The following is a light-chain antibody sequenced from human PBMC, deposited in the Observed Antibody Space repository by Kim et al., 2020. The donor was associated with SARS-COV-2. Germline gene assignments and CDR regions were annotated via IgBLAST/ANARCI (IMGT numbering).Light chain of an antibody. CDR3: QVGDSSSDHPV. CDR2: DDS. J-gene: IGLJ3*02. CDR1: KKGRKS. V-gene: IGLV3-21*03. Sequence: APGKTGRINCGGKKKGRKSVNWYQQKPGQAPVLVIYDDSDRPSGIPERFSGSNSGNTATLTISRVEAGDEADYYCQVGDSSSDHPVFGGGTQLTVL.